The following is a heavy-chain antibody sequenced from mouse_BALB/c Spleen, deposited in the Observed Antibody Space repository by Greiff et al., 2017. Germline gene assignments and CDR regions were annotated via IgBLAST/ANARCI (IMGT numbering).Heavy chain of an antibody. V-gene: IGHV5-6-5*01. CDR2: ISSGGST. Sequence: EVQLVESGGGLVKPGGSLKLSCAASGFTFSSYAMSWVRQTPEKRLEWVASISSGGSTYYSDRVKGRFTISRDNARNILYLQMSSLRSEDTAVYYCARVIRVVYAMDYWGQGTSVTVSS. CDR3: ARVIRVVYAMDY. D-gene: IGHD1-1*01. CDR1: GFTFSSYA. J-gene: IGHJ4*01.